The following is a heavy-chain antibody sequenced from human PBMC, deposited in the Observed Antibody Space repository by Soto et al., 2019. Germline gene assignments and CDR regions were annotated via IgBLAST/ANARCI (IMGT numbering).Heavy chain of an antibody. CDR2: IIPIFGTA. CDR1: GGTFSSYA. D-gene: IGHD3-3*01. CDR3: ARELVRFLEVTNYYYGMDV. V-gene: IGHV1-69*13. Sequence: ASVKVSCKASGGTFSSYAISWVRQAPGQGLEWMGGIIPIFGTANYAQKFQGRVTITADESTSTAYMELSSLRSEDTAVYYCARELVRFLEVTNYYYGMDVWGQGTTVTVSS. J-gene: IGHJ6*02.